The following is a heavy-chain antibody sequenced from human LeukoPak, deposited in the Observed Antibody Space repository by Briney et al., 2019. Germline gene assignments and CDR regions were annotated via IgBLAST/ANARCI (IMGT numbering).Heavy chain of an antibody. D-gene: IGHD4-23*01. Sequence: GGSLRLSCAASGFTFSSYSMNWVRQAPGKGLEWVSSIRSGSTYIYYADSVKGRFTISRDNAKNSLYLQMNSLRAEDTAVYYSARVGDYGGNPRDYWGQGTLVTVSS. CDR1: GFTFSSYS. J-gene: IGHJ4*02. V-gene: IGHV3-21*01. CDR2: IRSGSTYI. CDR3: ARVGDYGGNPRDY.